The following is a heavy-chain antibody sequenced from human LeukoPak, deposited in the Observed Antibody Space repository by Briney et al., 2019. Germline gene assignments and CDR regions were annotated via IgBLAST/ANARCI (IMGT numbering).Heavy chain of an antibody. J-gene: IGHJ3*02. CDR1: GFTFSSYE. CDR3: ARSVYGGNRPDAFDI. D-gene: IGHD4-23*01. V-gene: IGHV3-48*03. Sequence: GGSLRLSCAASGFTFSSYEMNWVRQAPGKGLEWVSYISSSGSTIYYADSVKGRFTISRDNAKNSLYLQMNSLRAEDTAVYYCARSVYGGNRPDAFDIWGQGTMVTVSS. CDR2: ISSSGSTI.